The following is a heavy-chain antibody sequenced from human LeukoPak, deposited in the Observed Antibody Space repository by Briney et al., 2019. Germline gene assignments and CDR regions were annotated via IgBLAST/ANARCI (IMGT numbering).Heavy chain of an antibody. CDR2: IYYSGST. CDR3: ARHLYPHFDY. J-gene: IGHJ4*02. CDR1: GGSITSSSYY. V-gene: IGHV4-39*01. Sequence: SETLSLTCTVSGGSITSSSYYWSWIRQPPGKGLEWIGSIYYSGSTYYNPSLKSRVTISVDTSKNQFSLKLSSVTAADTAVYYCARHLYPHFDYWGQGTLVTVSS.